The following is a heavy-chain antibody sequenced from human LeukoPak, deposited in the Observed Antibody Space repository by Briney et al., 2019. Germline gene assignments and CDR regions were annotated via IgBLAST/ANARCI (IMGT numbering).Heavy chain of an antibody. Sequence: SETLSLTCTVSGGSISSYYWSWIRQPAGKGLEWIGRIYTSGSTNYNPSLKSRVTMSVDTSKNQFSLKLSSVTAADTAVYYCARQDVITFGGATADFDYWGQGTLVTVSS. D-gene: IGHD3-16*01. V-gene: IGHV4-4*07. J-gene: IGHJ4*02. CDR2: IYTSGST. CDR1: GGSISSYY. CDR3: ARQDVITFGGATADFDY.